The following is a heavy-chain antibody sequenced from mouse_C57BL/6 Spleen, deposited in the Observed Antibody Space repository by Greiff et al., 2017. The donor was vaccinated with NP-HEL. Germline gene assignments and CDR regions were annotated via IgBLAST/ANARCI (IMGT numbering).Heavy chain of an antibody. D-gene: IGHD2-5*01. CDR3: TRDSNYDWYFDV. CDR1: GFTFSSYA. J-gene: IGHJ1*03. Sequence: EVQRVESGEGLVKPGGSLKLSCAASGFTFSSYAMSWVRQTPEKRLEWVAYISSGGDYIYYADTVKGRFTISRDNARNTLYLQMSSLKSEDTAMYYCTRDSNYDWYFDVWGTGTTVTVSS. V-gene: IGHV5-9-1*02. CDR2: ISSGGDYI.